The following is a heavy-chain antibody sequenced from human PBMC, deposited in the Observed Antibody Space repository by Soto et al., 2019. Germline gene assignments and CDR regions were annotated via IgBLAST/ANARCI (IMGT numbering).Heavy chain of an antibody. CDR1: GFTFNNYD. V-gene: IGHV3-23*01. J-gene: IGHJ4*01. CDR2: INANGDST. Sequence: GGSLRLSCAASGFTFNNYDMGWVRQAPGKGLEWVSGINANGDSTQYADSVKGRFTISRDNPKNTLYLQMNSLRPEDTAVYYCAKDAPRPNGWYYFDYWGHGTLVTVSS. CDR3: AKDAPRPNGWYYFDY. D-gene: IGHD6-19*01.